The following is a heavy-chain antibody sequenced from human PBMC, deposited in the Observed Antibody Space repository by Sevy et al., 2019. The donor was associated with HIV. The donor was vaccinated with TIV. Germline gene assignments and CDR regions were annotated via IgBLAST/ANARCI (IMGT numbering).Heavy chain of an antibody. D-gene: IGHD3-22*01. CDR3: VRDFDKDDSGYSDWFDS. J-gene: IGHJ5*01. CDR1: GFSFSIYW. CDR2: TKEDGSER. Sequence: GGSLRLSCAASGFSFSIYWMSWVRQAPGKGLEWVASTKEDGSERKYVDSVKGRFIISSDNAKNALFLQMNSLRAEDTAVYYCVRDFDKDDSGYSDWFDSWGQGTLVTVSS. V-gene: IGHV3-7*01.